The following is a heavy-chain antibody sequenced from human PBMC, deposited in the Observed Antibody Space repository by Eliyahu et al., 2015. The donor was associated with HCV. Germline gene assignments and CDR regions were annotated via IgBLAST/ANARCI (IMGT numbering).Heavy chain of an antibody. CDR2: ISGSGTST. Sequence: EVQLLESGGGLVQPGGSXXXXCAASGFIVTNYAMSWVRQAPGKGLEWVSFISGSGTSTNYADSVKGRFTISRDNSKNTLYLQMNSLRAEDTAVYYCTRDRYACAYWGQGTLVTVSS. V-gene: IGHV3-23*01. CDR1: GFIVTNYA. J-gene: IGHJ4*02. CDR3: TRDRYACAY. D-gene: IGHD3-16*01.